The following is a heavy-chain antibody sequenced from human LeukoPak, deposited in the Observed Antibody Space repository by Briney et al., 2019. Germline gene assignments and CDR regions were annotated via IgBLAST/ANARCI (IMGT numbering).Heavy chain of an antibody. Sequence: GESLKISCKGSGYSFTSYWIGWVRQMPGKGLEWMGIIYPGDSDTRYSPSFQGQVTISADKSISTAYLQWSSLKASDTAMYYCARHGPYCGGDCYSFYYGMDVWGQGTTVTVSS. CDR3: ARHGPYCGGDCYSFYYGMDV. J-gene: IGHJ6*02. D-gene: IGHD2-21*02. CDR1: GYSFTSYW. CDR2: IYPGDSDT. V-gene: IGHV5-51*01.